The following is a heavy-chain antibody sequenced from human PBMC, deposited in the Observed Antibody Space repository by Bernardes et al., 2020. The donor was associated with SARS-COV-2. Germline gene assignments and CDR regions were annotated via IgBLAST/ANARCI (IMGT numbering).Heavy chain of an antibody. V-gene: IGHV4-59*01. D-gene: IGHD3-22*01. J-gene: IGHJ5*02. Sequence: SETLSLTCTVSGGSISSYNWGWIRQSPGPGLAWIGHIYNSGNTHYNPSLESRVTISKDTPKNQFSLKLSSVTAADTAVYFCARWYDSSVYSWLDPWGQGTLVTVPA. CDR1: GGSISSYN. CDR2: IYNSGNT. CDR3: ARWYDSSVYSWLDP.